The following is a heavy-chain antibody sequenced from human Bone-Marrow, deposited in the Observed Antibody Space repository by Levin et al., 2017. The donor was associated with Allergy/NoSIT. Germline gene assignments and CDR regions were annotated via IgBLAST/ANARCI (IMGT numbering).Heavy chain of an antibody. CDR3: ARDTLSSSGWFYYFGMDV. CDR1: GFTFSIYS. CDR2: ISSSGSDM. D-gene: IGHD6-19*01. Sequence: GGSLRLSCTVSGFTFSIYSINWVRQAPGKGLEWVSSISSSGSDMYYVDSVRGRFTISRDNAKNTLYLQMNSLRAEDTALYYCARDTLSSSGWFYYFGMDVWGQGTTVTVSS. V-gene: IGHV3-21*01. J-gene: IGHJ6*02.